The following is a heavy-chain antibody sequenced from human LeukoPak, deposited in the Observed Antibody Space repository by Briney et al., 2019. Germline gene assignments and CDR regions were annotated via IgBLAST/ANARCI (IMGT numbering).Heavy chain of an antibody. CDR3: ARVGPTMVRGVIGY. CDR1: GGSFSGYY. D-gene: IGHD3-10*01. Sequence: ETLSLTCAVYGGSFSGYYWSWVRQAPGKGLEWVSYISSSSSTIYYADSVRGRFTISRDNAKNSLYLQMNSLRAEDTAVYYCARVGPTMVRGVIGYWGQGTLVTVSS. V-gene: IGHV3-48*01. J-gene: IGHJ4*02. CDR2: ISSSSSTI.